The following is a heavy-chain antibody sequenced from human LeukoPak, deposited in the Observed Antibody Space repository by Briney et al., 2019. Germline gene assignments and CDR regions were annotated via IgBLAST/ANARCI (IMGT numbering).Heavy chain of an antibody. CDR2: MNPNSGNT. V-gene: IGHV1-8*01. D-gene: IGHD6-6*01. Sequence: ASVKVSCKASGYTFTSYDINWVRRATGQGLEWMGWMNPNSGNTGYAQKFQGRVTMTRNTSIGTAYMELSSLRSEDTAVYYCARRSIAASLFDPWGQGTLVTVSS. J-gene: IGHJ5*02. CDR1: GYTFTSYD. CDR3: ARRSIAASLFDP.